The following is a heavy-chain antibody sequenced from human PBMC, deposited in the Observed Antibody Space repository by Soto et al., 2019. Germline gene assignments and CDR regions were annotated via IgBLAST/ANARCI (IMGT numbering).Heavy chain of an antibody. D-gene: IGHD6-13*01. CDR3: GLLGSAGDLDY. CDR1: GFTFSSYG. CDR2: ISYDGSNK. J-gene: IGHJ4*02. V-gene: IGHV3-30*03. Sequence: GGSLRLSCAASGFTFSSYGMHWVRQAPGKGLEWVAVISYDGSNKYYADSVKGRFTISRDNSKNTLYLQMNTLRAEDTAVYYCGLLGSAGDLDYWGQGTLVTVSS.